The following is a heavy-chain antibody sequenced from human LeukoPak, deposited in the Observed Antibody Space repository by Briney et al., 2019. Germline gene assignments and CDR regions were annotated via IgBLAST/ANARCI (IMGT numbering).Heavy chain of an antibody. J-gene: IGHJ4*02. CDR1: GFRFDTHD. CDR3: ARDSRKGGYYSEF. CDR2: ISKTSTDI. Sequence: NTGGSLRLSCAASGFRFDTHDLTWVRQAPGKGLECVAHISKTSTDIHYADSVKGRFTISRDNPKNLVHLQMNSLRADDTAVYFCARDSRKGGYYSEFWGQGTVVTVSS. D-gene: IGHD3-22*01. V-gene: IGHV3-21*01.